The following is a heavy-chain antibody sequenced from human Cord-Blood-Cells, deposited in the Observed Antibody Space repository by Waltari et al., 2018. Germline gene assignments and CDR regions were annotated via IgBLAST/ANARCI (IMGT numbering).Heavy chain of an antibody. CDR1: GGSFSGYY. CDR2: INHSGST. CDR3: ARGPGGSYDAFDI. D-gene: IGHD1-26*01. Sequence: QVQLQQWGAGLLKPSETLSLTCAVYGGSFSGYYSRWTRQPPGKGLEWIGEINHSGSTNYNPSLKSRVTISVDTSKNQFSLKLSSVTAADTAVYYCARGPGGSYDAFDIWGQGTMVTVSS. V-gene: IGHV4-34*01. J-gene: IGHJ3*02.